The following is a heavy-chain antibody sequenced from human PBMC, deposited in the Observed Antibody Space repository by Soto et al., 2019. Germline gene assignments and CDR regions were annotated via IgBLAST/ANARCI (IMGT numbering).Heavy chain of an antibody. CDR1: GGSISSSSYY. CDR2: IYYSGST. Sequence: QLQLQESGPGLVKPSETLSLTCTVSGGSISSSSYYWGWIRQPPGKGLEWIGSIYYSGSTYYNPSLKSRVTISVDTSKNQFSLKLSSVTAADTAVYYCARPGIAAAGTSVGMNYYYYGMDVWGQGTTVTVSS. J-gene: IGHJ6*02. CDR3: ARPGIAAAGTSVGMNYYYYGMDV. V-gene: IGHV4-39*01. D-gene: IGHD6-13*01.